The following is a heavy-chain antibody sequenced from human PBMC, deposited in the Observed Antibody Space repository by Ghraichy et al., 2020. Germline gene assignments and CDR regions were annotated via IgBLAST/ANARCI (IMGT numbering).Heavy chain of an antibody. V-gene: IGHV1-18*01. J-gene: IGHJ6*02. CDR2: NSGYSGDT. CDR1: GYTFNSRG. CDR3: ARGSVVIAMDYYGLDV. Sequence: ASVKVSCKASGYTFNSRGIAWVRQAPGKGLEWMGWNSGYSGDTEYAQRLRGRVIMTTDTSTNTAYMELRSLRSDDTAVYYCARGSVVIAMDYYGLDVWGQGTTVTVSS. D-gene: IGHD2-21*01.